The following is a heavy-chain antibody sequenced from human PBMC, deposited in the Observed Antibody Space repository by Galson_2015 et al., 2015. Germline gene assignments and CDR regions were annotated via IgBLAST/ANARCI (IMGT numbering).Heavy chain of an antibody. CDR3: AKKGLEYCSGGSCYGDYFDY. D-gene: IGHD2-15*01. CDR1: GFTLSSYG. J-gene: IGHJ4*02. CDR2: ISYDGSNK. Sequence: SLRLSCAASGFTLSSYGMHWVRQAPGKGLEWVAVISYDGSNKYYADSVKGRFTISRDNSKNTLYLQMNSLRAEDTAVYYCAKKGLEYCSGGSCYGDYFDYWGQGTLVTVSS. V-gene: IGHV3-30*18.